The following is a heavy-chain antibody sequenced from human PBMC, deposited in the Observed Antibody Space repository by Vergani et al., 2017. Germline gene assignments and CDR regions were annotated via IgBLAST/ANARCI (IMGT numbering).Heavy chain of an antibody. V-gene: IGHV1-69*15. CDR2: IIPIFGTA. J-gene: IGHJ3*02. CDR1: GGTFSSYA. Sequence: QVQLVQSGAEVKKPGSSVKVSCKASGGTFSSYAISWVRQAPGQGLEWMGRIIPIFGTANYAQKFQGRVTITADESTSTAYMELSSLRSEDTAVYYCAHPQYYYDSSGYYLAAFDIWGQGTRVTVSS. CDR3: AHPQYYYDSSGYYLAAFDI. D-gene: IGHD3-22*01.